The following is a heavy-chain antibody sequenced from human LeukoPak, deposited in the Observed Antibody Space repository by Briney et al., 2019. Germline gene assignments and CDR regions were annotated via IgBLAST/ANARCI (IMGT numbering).Heavy chain of an antibody. V-gene: IGHV3-21*06. CDR3: ARDPYSGNYGAYYYYYMDV. J-gene: IGHJ6*03. CDR1: GFTFASYN. D-gene: IGHD1-26*01. CDR2: ITSSSSYI. Sequence: PGGSLRLSCAASGFTFASYNMNWVRQAPGKGLEWVSSITSSSSYIYYADSVKGRFTISRDNAKNSLYLQMDSLRVEDTAVYYCARDPYSGNYGAYYYYYMDVWGKGTTVTISS.